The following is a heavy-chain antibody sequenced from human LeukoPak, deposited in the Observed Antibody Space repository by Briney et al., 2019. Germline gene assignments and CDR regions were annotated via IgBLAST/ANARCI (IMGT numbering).Heavy chain of an antibody. V-gene: IGHV4-34*01. CDR3: ARGYYGSGSHCCHMDV. CDR1: VGSFSGYY. D-gene: IGHD3-10*01. Sequence: SETLSLTCAVYVGSFSGYYWSRIRQPPGKGLEWIGEINHSGSTNYNSSLKSRVTISVDTSKNQFSLKLTSVTAADTAVYYCARGYYGSGSHCCHMDVWGKGTTITVS. J-gene: IGHJ6*03. CDR2: INHSGST.